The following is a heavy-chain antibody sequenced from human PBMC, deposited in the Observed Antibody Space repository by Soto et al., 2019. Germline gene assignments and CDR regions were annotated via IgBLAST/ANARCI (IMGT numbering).Heavy chain of an antibody. CDR1: GFTVSSNY. Sequence: GGSLRLSCAASGFTVSSNYMSWVRQAPGKGLEWVSVIYSGGSTYYADSVKGRFTISRDNSKNTLYLQMNSLRAEDTAVYYCARDRMVRGVSSNWFDPWGQGTLVTVSS. J-gene: IGHJ5*02. V-gene: IGHV3-66*01. D-gene: IGHD3-10*01. CDR3: ARDRMVRGVSSNWFDP. CDR2: IYSGGST.